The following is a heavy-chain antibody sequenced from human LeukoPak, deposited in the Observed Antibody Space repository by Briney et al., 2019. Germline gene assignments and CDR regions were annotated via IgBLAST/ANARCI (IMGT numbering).Heavy chain of an antibody. CDR3: ASFYGSGSYYPKPDY. CDR1: GGSISSSSYY. J-gene: IGHJ4*02. V-gene: IGHV4-39*01. Sequence: SETLSLTCTVSGGSISSSSYYWGWIRPPPGKGLEWIGRIYYSGSTYYNPSLKSRVTISVDTSKNQFSLKLRSVTAADTAVYYCASFYGSGSYYPKPDYWGQGTLVTVSS. CDR2: IYYSGST. D-gene: IGHD3-10*01.